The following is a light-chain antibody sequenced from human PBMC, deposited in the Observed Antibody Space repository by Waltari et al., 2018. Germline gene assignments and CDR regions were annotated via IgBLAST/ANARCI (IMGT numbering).Light chain of an antibody. V-gene: IGLV1-47*01. J-gene: IGLJ3*02. CDR1: SPHIASNY. CDR3: AAWGERLSGWV. Sequence: QSVLTQPPSASGTPGQRVPISRSGSSPHIASNYVYLYQQLPETAPKLIIYRNNQRPSGVPDRFSGSKSGTSASLTITRLRSEDEADYYCAAWGERLSGWVFGGGTKLTVL. CDR2: RNN.